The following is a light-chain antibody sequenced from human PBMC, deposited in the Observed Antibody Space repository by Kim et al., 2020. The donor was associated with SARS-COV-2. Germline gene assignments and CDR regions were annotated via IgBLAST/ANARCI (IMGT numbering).Light chain of an antibody. V-gene: IGLV3-9*01. CDR3: QLWDSSADVV. CDR2: RDS. J-gene: IGLJ2*01. Sequence: SYELTQPLSVSVALGQTARITCGGDNIGSKNVHRYQQKPGQAPVLVIYRDSNRPSGIPDRFSGSNSGSTATLTISRAQAGDETNYYCQLWDSSADVVFGGGTQLTVL. CDR1: NIGSKN.